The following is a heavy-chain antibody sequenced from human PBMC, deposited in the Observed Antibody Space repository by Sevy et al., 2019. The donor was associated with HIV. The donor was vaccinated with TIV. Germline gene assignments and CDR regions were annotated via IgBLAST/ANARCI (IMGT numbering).Heavy chain of an antibody. CDR2: LYSGGST. CDR3: ARAGTGSYRAYFDY. J-gene: IGHJ4*02. Sequence: GGSLRLSCAASEFTVSSSYMSWVRQAPGKGLEWVSILYSGGSTYYAASVKGRFAVSRDNSKNTLYLLMNSLRAEDTAVYYCARAGTGSYRAYFDYWGQGTLVTVSS. D-gene: IGHD1-26*01. CDR1: EFTVSSSY. V-gene: IGHV3-53*01.